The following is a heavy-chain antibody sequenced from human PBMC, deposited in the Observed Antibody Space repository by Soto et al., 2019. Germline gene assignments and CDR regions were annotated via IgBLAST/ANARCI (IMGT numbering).Heavy chain of an antibody. CDR2: MNPNSGNT. V-gene: IGHV1-8*01. CDR3: ARGSNHCSSTSCVDAFDI. J-gene: IGHJ3*02. CDR1: GYTFTSYD. D-gene: IGHD2-2*01. Sequence: GASVKVSCKASGYTFTSYDINWVRQATGQGLEWMGWMNPNSGNTGYAQKFQGRVTMTRNTSISTAYMELSSLRSEDTAVYYCARGSNHCSSTSCVDAFDIWGQGTMVTVSS.